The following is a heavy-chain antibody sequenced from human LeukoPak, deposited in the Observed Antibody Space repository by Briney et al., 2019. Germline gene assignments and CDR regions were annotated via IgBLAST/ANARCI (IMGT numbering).Heavy chain of an antibody. V-gene: IGHV3-66*04. D-gene: IGHD3-3*01. CDR1: GFNVTTNN. CDR2: FHAGGGP. J-gene: IGHJ4*02. CDR3: GRRFCSSCPLDF. Sequence: GGSLRLSCVGSGFNVTTNNMYWVRQAPGKGLECVSAFHAGGGPDYADSVRDRFTISRDNSKNTLYLQMNSLRAEDTGVYYCGRRFCSSCPLDFWGQGTLVTVSS.